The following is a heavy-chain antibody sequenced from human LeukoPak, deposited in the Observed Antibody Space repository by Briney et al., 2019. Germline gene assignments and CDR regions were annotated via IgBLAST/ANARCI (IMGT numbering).Heavy chain of an antibody. D-gene: IGHD2-15*01. CDR2: IYHSGST. CDR3: ARRDPQKAIYCSGGNCYGDNWFDP. CDR1: GYSISSGHY. Sequence: SETLSLTCTVSGYSISSGHYWGWIRQPPGKGLEWIGSIYHSGSTYYNPSLRSRVTISVDTSKNQFSLKPSSVTAADTAVYHCARRDPQKAIYCSGGNCYGDNWFDPWGQGTLVTVSS. V-gene: IGHV4-38-2*02. J-gene: IGHJ5*02.